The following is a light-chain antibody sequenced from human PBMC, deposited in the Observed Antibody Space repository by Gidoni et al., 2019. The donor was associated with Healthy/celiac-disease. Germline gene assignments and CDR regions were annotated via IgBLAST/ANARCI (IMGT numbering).Light chain of an antibody. J-gene: IGKJ2*01. CDR2: GTS. CDR3: QQYNNWPQT. Sequence: EIVMTQSPATLSVSPGERATLSCRASQSIGTNLAWYQQKPGQAPRLLIYGTSTRATGIPARFSGSGSGTEFTLTISSLQSEDFAVYYCQQYNNWPQTFGQGTNLEIK. CDR1: QSIGTN. V-gene: IGKV3-15*01.